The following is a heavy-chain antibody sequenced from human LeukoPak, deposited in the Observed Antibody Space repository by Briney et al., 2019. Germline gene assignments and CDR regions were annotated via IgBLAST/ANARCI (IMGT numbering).Heavy chain of an antibody. J-gene: IGHJ5*02. V-gene: IGHV4-4*07. CDR3: ARGSSWSGRYNWFDP. D-gene: IGHD6-13*01. CDR1: GGSISSYY. CDR2: IYTSGST. Sequence: SETLSLTCTVSGGSISSYYWSWIRQPAGKGLEWIGRIYTSGSTNYNPSLKSRVTMSVDTSKNQFSLKLSSVTAADTAVYYCARGSSWSGRYNWFDPWGQRTLVTISS.